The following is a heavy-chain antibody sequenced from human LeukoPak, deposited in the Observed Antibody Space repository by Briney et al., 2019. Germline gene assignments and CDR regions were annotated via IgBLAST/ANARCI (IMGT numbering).Heavy chain of an antibody. CDR3: ARGEDGVTGGY. CDR2: NIPIFGTA. V-gene: IGHV1-69*05. J-gene: IGHJ4*02. Sequence: SVKVSCKASGYTFTNYGISWVRQAPGQGLEWMGGNIPIFGTANYAQKFQGRVTITTDESTSTAYMELSRLRSGDTAVYYCARGEDGVTGGYWGQGTLVTVSS. D-gene: IGHD1-14*01. CDR1: GYTFTNYG.